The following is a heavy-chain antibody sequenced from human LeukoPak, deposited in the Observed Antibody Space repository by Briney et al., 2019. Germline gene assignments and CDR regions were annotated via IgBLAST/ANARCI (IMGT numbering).Heavy chain of an antibody. V-gene: IGHV3-21*01. CDR2: ISSSSSYI. D-gene: IGHD4-23*01. CDR3: ASVSYGGNSVPRDY. Sequence: GGSLRLSCAASGFTLSSQYMSWVRQAPGKGLEWVSSISSSSSYIYYGDSVKGRFTISRDNAKNSLYLQMNSLRAEDTAVYYCASVSYGGNSVPRDYWGQGTLVTVSS. CDR1: GFTLSSQY. J-gene: IGHJ4*02.